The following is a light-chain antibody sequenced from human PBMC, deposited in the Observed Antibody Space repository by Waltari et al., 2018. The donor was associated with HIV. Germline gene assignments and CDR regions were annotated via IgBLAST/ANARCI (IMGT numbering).Light chain of an antibody. CDR2: GAS. CDR1: QSVGSNF. J-gene: IGKJ3*01. Sequence: IVLTNSPGTLSLSPGERATFTCRASQSVGSNFLAWYQQKPGQAPRLLIYGASSRATGIPDRISGSGSGTDFTRTISSLEPEDFAVYYCQQYATSPPLFGPGTKLDF. V-gene: IGKV3-20*01. CDR3: QQYATSPPL.